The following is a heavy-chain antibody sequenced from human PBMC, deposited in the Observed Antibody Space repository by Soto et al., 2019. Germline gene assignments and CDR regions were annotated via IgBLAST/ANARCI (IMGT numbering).Heavy chain of an antibody. CDR3: ASLGRNYYNGMDV. Sequence: QVQLQESGPGLVKPSETLSLTCTVSGASIRTYFWTWIRQPAGEGLEWLGRIDPSGTTTSNPSLKRRLTMSLDTSTNQFSLTLTSVTAADTAVYFCASLGRNYYNGMDVWGQGTTVIVSS. J-gene: IGHJ6*02. CDR1: GASIRTYF. V-gene: IGHV4-4*07. CDR2: IDPSGTT.